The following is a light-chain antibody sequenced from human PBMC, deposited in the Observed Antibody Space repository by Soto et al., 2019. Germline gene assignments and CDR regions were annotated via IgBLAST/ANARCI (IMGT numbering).Light chain of an antibody. V-gene: IGKV3-11*01. CDR3: QQRSNWPSGLT. CDR2: DAS. Sequence: EIVLTQSPATLSLSPGERATLSCRASQSVSSYLAWYQQQPGQAPRLLIYDASNRATGIPARFSGSGSGTDFTLNISSLEPEDFAVYYCQQRSNWPSGLTFGGGNKVEIK. J-gene: IGKJ4*01. CDR1: QSVSSY.